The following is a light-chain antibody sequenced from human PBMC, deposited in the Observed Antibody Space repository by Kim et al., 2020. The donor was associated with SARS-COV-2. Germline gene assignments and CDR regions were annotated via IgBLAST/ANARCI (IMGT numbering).Light chain of an antibody. Sequence: TGERATLSCRASQSVSSKLAWYQHKPGQPPRLLIYGSSTRATGIPARFSGGGSGTEFTLTISSLQSEDFAVYYCQQYFYWPPLTFGVGTKVDIK. CDR3: QQYFYWPPLT. CDR2: GSS. CDR1: QSVSSK. J-gene: IGKJ4*01. V-gene: IGKV3-15*01.